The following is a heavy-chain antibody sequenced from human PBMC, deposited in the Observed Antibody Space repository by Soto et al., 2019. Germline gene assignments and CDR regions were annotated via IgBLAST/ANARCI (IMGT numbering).Heavy chain of an antibody. V-gene: IGHV4-59*01. CDR1: GGSITGYY. J-gene: IGHJ5*02. D-gene: IGHD3-10*01. CDR2: IYYSGTT. Sequence: PSETLSLTYSVSGGSITGYYWSWIRQPPGNGVEWIGYIYYSGTTNYNPSLRSRLTISVDPSKNKLSLSLTPLAAADPALYYCARGGASSKWLDPWGQGTLVTVS. CDR3: ARGGASSKWLDP.